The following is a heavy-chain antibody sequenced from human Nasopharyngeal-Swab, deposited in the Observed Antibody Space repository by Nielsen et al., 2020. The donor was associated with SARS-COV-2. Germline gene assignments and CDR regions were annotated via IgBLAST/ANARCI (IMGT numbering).Heavy chain of an antibody. Sequence: WIRQPPGKGLEWIGYIYYSGSTNYNPSLKSRVTISVDTSKNQFSLKLSSVTAADTAVYYCARESPAGDAFDIWGQGTKVTVSS. CDR2: IYYSGST. CDR3: ARESPAGDAFDI. V-gene: IGHV4-59*01. D-gene: IGHD1-14*01. J-gene: IGHJ3*02.